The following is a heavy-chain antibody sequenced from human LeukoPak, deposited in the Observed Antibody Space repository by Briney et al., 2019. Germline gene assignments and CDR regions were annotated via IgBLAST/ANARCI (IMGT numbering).Heavy chain of an antibody. CDR1: GFTFSSYG. J-gene: IGHJ4*02. CDR3: AKITRGYSYGYFDY. Sequence: GGSLRLSCAASGFTFSSYGMHWVRQAPGKGLEWVAVISYDGSNKYYADSVKGRFTISRDNSKNTLYLQMNSLRAEDTAVYYCAKITRGYSYGYFDYWGQGTLVTVSS. CDR2: ISYDGSNK. D-gene: IGHD5-18*01. V-gene: IGHV3-30*18.